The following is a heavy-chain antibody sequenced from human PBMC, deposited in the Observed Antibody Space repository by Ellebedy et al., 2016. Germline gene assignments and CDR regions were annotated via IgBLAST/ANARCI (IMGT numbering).Heavy chain of an antibody. CDR3: ARSYGSGSYYWYCFDY. CDR1: GFTFSSYW. D-gene: IGHD3-10*01. Sequence: GESLKISCAASGFTFSSYWMSWVRQAPGKGLEWVANIKQDGSEKYYVDSVKGRFTISRDNAKNSLYLQMNSLRAEDTAVYYCARSYGSGSYYWYCFDYWGQGTLVTVSS. V-gene: IGHV3-7*04. J-gene: IGHJ4*02. CDR2: IKQDGSEK.